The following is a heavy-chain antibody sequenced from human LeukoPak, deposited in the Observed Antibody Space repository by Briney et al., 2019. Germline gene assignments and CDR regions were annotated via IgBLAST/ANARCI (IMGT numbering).Heavy chain of an antibody. CDR1: GYTFTGYY. V-gene: IGHV1-46*01. Sequence: ASVKVSCKASGYTFTGYYLHWVRQAPGQGLEWMGIIYPSGGRTNYAQKFQGRVTMTRDMSTSTVYMELSSLRSEDTAVYYCASRTRPDVGAFDIWGQGTMVTVSS. J-gene: IGHJ3*02. CDR3: ASRTRPDVGAFDI. D-gene: IGHD6-6*01. CDR2: IYPSGGRT.